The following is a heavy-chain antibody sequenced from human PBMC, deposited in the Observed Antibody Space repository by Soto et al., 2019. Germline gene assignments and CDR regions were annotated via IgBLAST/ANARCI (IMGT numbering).Heavy chain of an antibody. D-gene: IGHD1-26*01. CDR2: ISAYNGNT. V-gene: IGHV1-18*04. J-gene: IGHJ4*02. Sequence: ASVNVSCKPSGYTFTSYCMSWVRQAPGQGLEWMGWISAYNGNTNYAQKLQGRVTMTTDTSTSTAYMELRSLRSDDTAVYYCARAYSGSYRYFDYWGQGTRVTVSS. CDR3: ARAYSGSYRYFDY. CDR1: GYTFTSYC.